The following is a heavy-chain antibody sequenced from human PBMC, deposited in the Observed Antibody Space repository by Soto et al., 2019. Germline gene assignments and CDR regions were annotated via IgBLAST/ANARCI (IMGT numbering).Heavy chain of an antibody. J-gene: IGHJ5*02. D-gene: IGHD6-25*01. Sequence: QVQLVESGGGVVQPGSSLRLSCAASGFTFSSYAMHWVRLAPGKGLEGVALISYDGSNKFYADSVKGRITISRDNSKNTLYLQMNSLSAEDTAVYYFARDGGGSGNNWFDPWGQGTLVTVSS. CDR3: ARDGGGSGNNWFDP. CDR1: GFTFSSYA. CDR2: ISYDGSNK. V-gene: IGHV3-30-3*01.